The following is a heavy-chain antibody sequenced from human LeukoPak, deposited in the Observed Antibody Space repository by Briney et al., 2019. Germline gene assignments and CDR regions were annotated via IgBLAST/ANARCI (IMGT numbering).Heavy chain of an antibody. Sequence: GKSLRLSCAASGFTFSSYGMHWVRQAPGKGLEWVAVISSDGSDKYYADSVKGRFTISRDNSKNTLYLQMNSLRAEDTAVYYCAKEHYYDSSGYYYGIDYWGQGTLVTVSS. V-gene: IGHV3-30*18. D-gene: IGHD3-22*01. CDR2: ISSDGSDK. J-gene: IGHJ4*02. CDR1: GFTFSSYG. CDR3: AKEHYYDSSGYYYGIDY.